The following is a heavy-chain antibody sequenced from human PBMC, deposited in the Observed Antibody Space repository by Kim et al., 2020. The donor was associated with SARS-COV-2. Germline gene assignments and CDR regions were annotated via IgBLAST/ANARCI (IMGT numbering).Heavy chain of an antibody. V-gene: IGHV3-33*01. CDR2: K. J-gene: IGHJ6*02. D-gene: IGHD3-10*01. Sequence: KYYAHSVEGRFTISRDNSKNTLYLQMNSLRAEDTAVYYCARDLSGYYGMDVWGQGTTVTVSS. CDR3: ARDLSGYYGMDV.